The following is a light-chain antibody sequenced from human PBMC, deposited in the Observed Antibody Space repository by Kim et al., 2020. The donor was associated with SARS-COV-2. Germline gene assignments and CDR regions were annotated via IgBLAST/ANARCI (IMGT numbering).Light chain of an antibody. Sequence: EVVMTQSPATLSVSPGERATLSCRASQSVSSNLAWYQQKPGQAPRLLIYAASSRATDIPARFSGSGSGAEFTLTISSLQSEDFAVYFCQQYNYWPSLTFGGGTKLEI. V-gene: IGKV3-15*01. CDR3: QQYNYWPSLT. CDR1: QSVSSN. CDR2: AAS. J-gene: IGKJ4*01.